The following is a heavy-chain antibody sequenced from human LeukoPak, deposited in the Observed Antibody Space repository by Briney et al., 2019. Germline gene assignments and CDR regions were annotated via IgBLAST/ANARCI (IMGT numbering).Heavy chain of an antibody. CDR1: GFTFTSSA. CDR2: IVVGSGNT. Sequence: SVKVSCKASGFTFTSSAVQWVRQARGQRLEWIGWIVVGSGNTNYAQKFQERVTITRDMSTSTGYMELSSLRSEDTAVYYCAAGCSGGSCYSFYYYGMDVWGKGTTVTVSS. V-gene: IGHV1-58*01. D-gene: IGHD2-15*01. CDR3: AAGCSGGSCYSFYYYGMDV. J-gene: IGHJ6*04.